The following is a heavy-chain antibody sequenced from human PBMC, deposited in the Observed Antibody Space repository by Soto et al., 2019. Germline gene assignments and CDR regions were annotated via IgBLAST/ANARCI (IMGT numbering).Heavy chain of an antibody. CDR1: GYNFNIYC. D-gene: IGHD3-3*01. V-gene: IGHV1-18*01. J-gene: IGHJ5*02. Sequence: VLVKGDCKASGYNFNIYCIDWGRQAHVQGLELMAWISAYDGKTTYAEKFQGRVTMTTDASTSTAYMELRSLRSDDTAVYYCARDPHEYWTSYWFDPWGQGTLVTVS. CDR2: ISAYDGKT. CDR3: ARDPHEYWTSYWFDP.